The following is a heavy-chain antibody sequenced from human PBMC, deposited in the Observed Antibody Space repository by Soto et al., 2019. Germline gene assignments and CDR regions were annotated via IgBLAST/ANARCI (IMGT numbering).Heavy chain of an antibody. CDR1: GYTFTSYG. CDR3: ARGPFYYDILTGYANWFDP. J-gene: IGHJ5*02. D-gene: IGHD3-9*01. V-gene: IGHV1-18*01. Sequence: ASVKVSCKASGYTFTSYGISWVRQAPGQGLEWMGWISAYNGNTNYAQKLQGRVTMTTNTSTSTAYMELSSLRSEDTAVYYCARGPFYYDILTGYANWFDPWGQGTLVTVS. CDR2: ISAYNGNT.